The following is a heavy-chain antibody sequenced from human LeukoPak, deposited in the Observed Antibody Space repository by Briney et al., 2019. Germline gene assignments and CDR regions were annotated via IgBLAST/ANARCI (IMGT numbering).Heavy chain of an antibody. Sequence: KLSQTLSLTCAISGDSVSSNSAAWSWIRQSPSRGLEWLGRTYYRSKWYDDYAVSVKSRITINPDTSKNQFSLQLNSVTPDDTAVYYCVRTRYCSGGSCYYGMDVWGQGTTVTVSS. CDR1: GDSVSSNSAA. D-gene: IGHD2-15*01. CDR2: TYYRSKWYD. V-gene: IGHV6-1*01. J-gene: IGHJ6*02. CDR3: VRTRYCSGGSCYYGMDV.